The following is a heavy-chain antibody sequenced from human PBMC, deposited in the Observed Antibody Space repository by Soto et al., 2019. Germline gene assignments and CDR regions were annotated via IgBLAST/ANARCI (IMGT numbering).Heavy chain of an antibody. CDR3: AVGFSSGWVFDY. CDR2: MHPNSGIT. CDR1: GYTFTSSD. Sequence: QVHLVQSGAEVKKPGASVKVSCKASGYTFTSSDISWVRQATGQGLEWLGWMHPNSGITGYTQKFKGRVTVTRNSSISTAYMELSSLRSEDTAVYYCAVGFSSGWVFDYWGQGALVTVSS. J-gene: IGHJ4*02. D-gene: IGHD6-19*01. V-gene: IGHV1-8*01.